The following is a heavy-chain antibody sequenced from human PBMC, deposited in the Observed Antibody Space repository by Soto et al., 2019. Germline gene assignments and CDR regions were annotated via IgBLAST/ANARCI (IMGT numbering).Heavy chain of an antibody. J-gene: IGHJ4*02. V-gene: IGHV4-59*01. CDR1: GGSLTNSY. D-gene: IGHD2-8*01. CDR3: ARDGYCTNGVCYGGGGPFDN. CDR2: VIYSGGT. Sequence: SETLSLTCTVSGGSLTNSYWNWIRQSPGKGLEWIGYVIYSGGTNYNPSLKSRVTISVDTSKNQFSLKLSSVTAADTAVYYCARDGYCTNGVCYGGGGPFDNWGQGTLVTVSS.